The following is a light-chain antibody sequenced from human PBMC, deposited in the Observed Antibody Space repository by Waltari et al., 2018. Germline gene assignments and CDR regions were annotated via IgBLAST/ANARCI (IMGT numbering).Light chain of an antibody. J-gene: IGKJ4*01. Sequence: SSRASQSVASSYLGWYQQKPGQAPRLLIFGSSKRATGIPDRFSGSWSGTDFTLTINGVEPEDFAVYYCQQYGRSLTFGGGTKVEI. CDR3: QQYGRSLT. V-gene: IGKV3-20*01. CDR2: GSS. CDR1: QSVASSY.